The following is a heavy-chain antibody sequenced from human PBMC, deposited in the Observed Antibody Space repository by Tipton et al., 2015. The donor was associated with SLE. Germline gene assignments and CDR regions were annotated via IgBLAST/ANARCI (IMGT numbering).Heavy chain of an antibody. V-gene: IGHV4-59*01. Sequence: TLSLTCTVSGASISSYYWSWIRQPPGKGLDWIGYISYSGSTNYNPSLKTRIIMSVDTSKNQFSLKLNSVTAADTAVYYCARVVAAGGYHYYGMDVWDQGP. CDR3: ARVVAAGGYHYYGMDV. CDR1: GASISSYY. D-gene: IGHD2-2*01. CDR2: ISYSGST. J-gene: IGHJ6*02.